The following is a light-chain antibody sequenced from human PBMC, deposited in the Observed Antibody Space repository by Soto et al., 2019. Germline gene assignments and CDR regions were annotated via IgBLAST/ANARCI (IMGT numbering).Light chain of an antibody. Sequence: IQMTQSPSTLSASVGARVTITCRASQSISSWLAWYQQKPGKAPKLLISKASSLESGVPSRFSGSGSGTDFTLTISSLQPDDFATYYCQQYNSYPWTCGQGTKVEIK. CDR3: QQYNSYPWT. CDR2: KAS. J-gene: IGKJ1*01. V-gene: IGKV1-5*03. CDR1: QSISSW.